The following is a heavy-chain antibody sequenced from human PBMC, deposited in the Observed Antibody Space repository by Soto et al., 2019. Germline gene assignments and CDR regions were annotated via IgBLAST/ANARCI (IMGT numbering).Heavy chain of an antibody. CDR2: VRSKAYGGTT. V-gene: IGHV3-49*03. D-gene: IGHD2-2*02. Sequence: GGSLRLSCTTSGFTFGDYAMSWFRQAPGKGLEWVGVVRSKAYGGTTDYAASVKGRFDISRDDSKSIAYLQMNSVTTEDTAVYFCARYTYTSRYSYYGMDVWGHGTSVTVSS. CDR1: GFTFGDYA. CDR3: ARYTYTSRYSYYGMDV. J-gene: IGHJ6*02.